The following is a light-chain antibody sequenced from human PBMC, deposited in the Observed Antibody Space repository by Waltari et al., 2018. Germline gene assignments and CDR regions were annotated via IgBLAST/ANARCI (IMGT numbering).Light chain of an antibody. Sequence: DIQLTQSPSFLSASVGDRVTITCRASQGISSSLVWYQQKPGKAPKVLISAASTLQTGVPSRFSGSGSGTEFTLTISSLQPEDFATYYCQQVNGYPLTFGGGTKVEIK. CDR3: QQVNGYPLT. CDR1: QGISSS. CDR2: AAS. V-gene: IGKV1-9*01. J-gene: IGKJ4*01.